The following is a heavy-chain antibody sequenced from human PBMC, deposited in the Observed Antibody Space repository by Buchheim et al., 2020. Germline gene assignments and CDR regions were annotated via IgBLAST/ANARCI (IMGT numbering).Heavy chain of an antibody. CDR3: GRVRGHYSTSSDC. V-gene: IGHV3-7*01. CDR1: GFTFSSYW. D-gene: IGHD6-13*01. J-gene: IGHJ4*02. Sequence: EVQLVESGGGLVQPGGSLRLSCAASGFTFSSYWMSWVRQAPGKGLEWVANIKEDGSEKYYVDSVKGRFTISRDNAKNSVYLQMDSLRAEDTALYYCGRVRGHYSTSSDCWGQGTL. CDR2: IKEDGSEK.